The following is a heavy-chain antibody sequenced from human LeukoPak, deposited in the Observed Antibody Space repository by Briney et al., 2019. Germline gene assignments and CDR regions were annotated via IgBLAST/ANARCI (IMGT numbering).Heavy chain of an antibody. CDR1: GGSISSNW. CDR3: ARGDIVSNWFDP. D-gene: IGHD5/OR15-5a*01. CDR2: IYYSGST. J-gene: IGHJ5*02. Sequence: SETLSLTCAVSGGSISSNWWSWVRQPPGKGLEWIGYIYYSGSTNYNPSLKSRVTISVDTSKNQFSLKLSSVTAADTAVYYCARGDIVSNWFDPWGQGTLVTVSS. V-gene: IGHV4-59*01.